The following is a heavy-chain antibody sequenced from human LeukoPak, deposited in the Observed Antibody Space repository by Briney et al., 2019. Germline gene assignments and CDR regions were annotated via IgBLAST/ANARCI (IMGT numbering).Heavy chain of an antibody. CDR3: ARDGSMSGDIIIRDYYYGMDV. D-gene: IGHD2-15*01. CDR2: ISAYNGNT. J-gene: IGHJ6*02. Sequence: ASVKVSCKASGCTFTSYGISWVRQAPGQGLEWMGWISAYNGNTNCAQKLQGRVTMTTDTSTSTAYMELRSLRSDDTAVYYCARDGSMSGDIIIRDYYYGMDVWGQGTTVTVSS. CDR1: GCTFTSYG. V-gene: IGHV1-18*01.